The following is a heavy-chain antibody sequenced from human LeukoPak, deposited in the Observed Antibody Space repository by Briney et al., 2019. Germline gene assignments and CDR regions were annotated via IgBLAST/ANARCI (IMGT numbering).Heavy chain of an antibody. Sequence: GASVKVSCKASGGTFSSYAISWVRQAPGQGLEWMGRIIPILGIANYAQKFQGRVTITADKSTSTAYMELSSLRSEDTAVYYCARARIADTPDYYYYYYMDVWGKGTTVTVSS. CDR1: GGTFSSYA. V-gene: IGHV1-69*04. CDR3: ARARIADTPDYYYYYYMDV. D-gene: IGHD2-15*01. J-gene: IGHJ6*03. CDR2: IIPILGIA.